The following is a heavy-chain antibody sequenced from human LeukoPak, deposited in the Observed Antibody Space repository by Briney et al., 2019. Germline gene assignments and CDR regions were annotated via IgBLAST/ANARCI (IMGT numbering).Heavy chain of an antibody. V-gene: IGHV4-39*07. D-gene: IGHD3-9*01. CDR1: GGSISSGSYY. Sequence: SETLSLTCTVSGGSISSGSYYWSWIRQPPGKGLEWIGEINHSGSTNYNPSLKSRVTISVDTSKNQFSLKLSSVTAADTAVYYCASLLRYNYYYYMDVWGKGTTVTVSS. J-gene: IGHJ6*03. CDR2: INHSGST. CDR3: ASLLRYNYYYYMDV.